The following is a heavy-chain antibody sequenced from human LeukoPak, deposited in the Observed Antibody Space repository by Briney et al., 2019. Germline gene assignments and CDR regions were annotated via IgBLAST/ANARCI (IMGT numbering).Heavy chain of an antibody. D-gene: IGHD5-12*01. V-gene: IGHV3-30-3*01. CDR1: GFTFSSYA. CDR3: ARDLSNSGYDAPDDY. Sequence: PGRSLRLSCAASGFTFSSYAMHWVRRAPGKGLEWVAVISYDGSNKYYADSVKGRFTISRDNSKNTLYLQMNSLRAEDTAVYYCARDLSNSGYDAPDDYWGQGTLVTVSS. J-gene: IGHJ4*02. CDR2: ISYDGSNK.